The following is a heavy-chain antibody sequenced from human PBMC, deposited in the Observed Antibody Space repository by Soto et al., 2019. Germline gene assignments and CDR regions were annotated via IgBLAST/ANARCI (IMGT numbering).Heavy chain of an antibody. V-gene: IGHV3-9*01. Sequence: EVQLVESGGGLVQPGRSLRLSCAASGFSFGDYAMQWVRQVPGKGLEWVSSISWNGESIGYADSVKGRFTISRDNGKKSVYLQMNSLRGEDTALYYCAMDVGSSGWYEGFDSWGQGTLVTVS. CDR2: ISWNGESI. CDR1: GFSFGDYA. D-gene: IGHD6-19*01. CDR3: AMDVGSSGWYEGFDS. J-gene: IGHJ4*02.